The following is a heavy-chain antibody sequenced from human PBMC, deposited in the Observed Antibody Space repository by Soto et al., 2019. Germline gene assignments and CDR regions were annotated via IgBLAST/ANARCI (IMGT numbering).Heavy chain of an antibody. V-gene: IGHV4-34*01. CDR3: ARDPVGATHFDY. CDR2: INHSGTT. D-gene: IGHD1-26*01. J-gene: IGHJ4*02. CDR1: GGSFSGYY. Sequence: PSETLSLTCAVYGGSFSGYYWSWIRQPPGKGLEWIGEINHSGTTNYNSSLMSRVTFSLDTSKSHFSLKLTSVTAADTAIYYCARDPVGATHFDYWGQGAPVTVSS.